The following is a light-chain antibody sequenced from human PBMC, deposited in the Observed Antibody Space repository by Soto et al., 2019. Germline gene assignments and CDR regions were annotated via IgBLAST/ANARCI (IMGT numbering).Light chain of an antibody. J-gene: IGLJ3*02. V-gene: IGLV2-14*01. CDR3: ISYIPSTTTHWV. CDR2: EVY. CDR1: NSDVGGYDR. Sequence: QSALTQPASVSGSPGQSITISCTGTNSDVGGYDRVSWYQHHPGKAPKLLIFEVYNRPSGISDRFSGSKSGDTASLTISGLQVEDEADYYCISYIPSTTTHWVFGGGTKVTVL.